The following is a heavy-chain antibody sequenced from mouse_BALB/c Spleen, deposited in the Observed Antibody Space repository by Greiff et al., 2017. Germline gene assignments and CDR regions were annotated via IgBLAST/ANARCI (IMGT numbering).Heavy chain of an antibody. Sequence: VQLQQSGAELVRPGTSVKVSCKASGYAFTNYLIEWVKQRPGQGLEWIGVINPGSGGTNYNEKFKGKATLTADKSSSTAYMQLSSLTSDDSAVYFCARLFDYWGQGTTLTVSS. CDR2: INPGSGGT. CDR1: GYAFTNYL. V-gene: IGHV1-54*01. J-gene: IGHJ2*01. CDR3: ARLFDY.